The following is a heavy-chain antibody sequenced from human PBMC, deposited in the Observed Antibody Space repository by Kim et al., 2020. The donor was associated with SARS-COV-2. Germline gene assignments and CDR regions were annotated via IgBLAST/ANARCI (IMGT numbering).Heavy chain of an antibody. Sequence: SVKVSCKASGGTFSSYAISWVRQAPGQGLEWMGGIIPIFGTANYAQKFQGRVTITADESTSTAYMELSSLRSEDTAVYYCARGPPGGGITYFDYWGQGTLVTVSS. CDR2: IIPIFGTA. CDR3: ARGPPGGGITYFDY. J-gene: IGHJ4*02. V-gene: IGHV1-69*13. D-gene: IGHD1-20*01. CDR1: GGTFSSYA.